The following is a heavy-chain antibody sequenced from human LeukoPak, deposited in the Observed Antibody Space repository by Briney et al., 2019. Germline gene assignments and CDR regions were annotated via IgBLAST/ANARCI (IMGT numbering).Heavy chain of an antibody. V-gene: IGHV4-34*01. CDR2: INHSGST. CDR3: ARGGLDRWKLLPPPGRGYFDY. CDR1: GGSFSGYY. Sequence: SETLSLTCAVYGGSFSGYYWSWIRQPPGKGLEWIGEINHSGSTNYNPSLKSRVTISVDTSKNQFSLKLSSVTAADTAVYYCARGGLDRWKLLPPPGRGYFDYWGQGTLVTVSS. D-gene: IGHD2-15*01. J-gene: IGHJ4*02.